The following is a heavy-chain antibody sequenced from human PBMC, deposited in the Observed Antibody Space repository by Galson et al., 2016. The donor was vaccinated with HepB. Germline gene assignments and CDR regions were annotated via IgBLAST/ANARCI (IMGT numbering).Heavy chain of an antibody. CDR1: GFTFSSYW. CDR3: ARDSTVPGRSIDY. J-gene: IGHJ4*02. V-gene: IGHV3-7*01. D-gene: IGHD2-2*01. CDR2: IKEDGSEK. Sequence: SLRLSCAASGFTFSSYWMTWVRQVPGKGLEWLAQIKEDGSEKYYVDSLKGRFTISRDNAKNSLYLQMNSLRAEETAIYYCARDSTVPGRSIDYWGQGTLITVSS.